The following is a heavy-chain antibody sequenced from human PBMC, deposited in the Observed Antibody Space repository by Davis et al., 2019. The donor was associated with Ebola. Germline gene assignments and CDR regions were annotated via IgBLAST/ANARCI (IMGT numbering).Heavy chain of an antibody. D-gene: IGHD2-8*01. V-gene: IGHV1-8*01. Sequence: ASVKVSCKASGYTFTNYDINWVRQATGQGLEWMGWMNPKSGNTGYAQKFQGRVTMTRNASISTAYMELSSLRSEDTAVYYCARAIRYCTNGVCYADGMDVWGKGTTVTVSS. CDR2: MNPKSGNT. J-gene: IGHJ6*04. CDR3: ARAIRYCTNGVCYADGMDV. CDR1: GYTFTNYD.